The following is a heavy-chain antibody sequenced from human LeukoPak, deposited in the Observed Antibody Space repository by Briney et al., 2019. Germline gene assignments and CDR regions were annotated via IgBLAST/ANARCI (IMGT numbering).Heavy chain of an antibody. CDR2: ISYDGSNK. V-gene: IGHV3-30*18. CDR1: GFTFSSYG. D-gene: IGHD3-22*01. CDR3: AKELSYYYDSSGYLLN. Sequence: GGSLRLSCAASGFTFSSYGMHWVRQAPGKGLEWVAVISYDGSNKYYADSVKGRFTISRDNSKNTLYLQMNSLRAEDTAVYYCAKELSYYYDSSGYLLNWGQGTLVTVSS. J-gene: IGHJ4*02.